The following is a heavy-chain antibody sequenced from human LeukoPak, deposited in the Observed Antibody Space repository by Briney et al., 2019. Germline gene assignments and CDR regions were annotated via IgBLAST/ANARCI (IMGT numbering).Heavy chain of an antibody. CDR1: GFTFSAYS. D-gene: IGHD2-8*01. V-gene: IGHV3-21*01. CDR3: ARRVGSTQWSYYVDV. J-gene: IGHJ6*03. Sequence: GGSLRLSCAASGFTFSAYSMNWVRQAPGKGLEWVSSIGSTSAYKYYAESLKGRLTISRDNARNLLYLQINSLRVDDTAVYYCARRVGSTQWSYYVDVWGNGTTVTVSS. CDR2: IGSTSAYK.